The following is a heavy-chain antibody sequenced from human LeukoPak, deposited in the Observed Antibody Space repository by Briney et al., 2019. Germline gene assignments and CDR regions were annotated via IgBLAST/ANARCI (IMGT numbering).Heavy chain of an antibody. Sequence: AAVKVSCRASGYAFSNYGISWVRQAPGQGLEWLGWTSTYNGNTQYAQKFQGRVTMTTDTSTSTVYMELSSLRSEDTAIYYCATNLVVEYWITYMDVWGKGTTVTVSS. CDR2: TSTYNGNT. J-gene: IGHJ6*04. V-gene: IGHV1-18*01. D-gene: IGHD1-1*01. CDR3: ATNLVVEYWITYMDV. CDR1: GYAFSNYG.